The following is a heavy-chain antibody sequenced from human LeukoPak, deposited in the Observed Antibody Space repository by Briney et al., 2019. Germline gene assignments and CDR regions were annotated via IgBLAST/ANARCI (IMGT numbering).Heavy chain of an antibody. CDR1: GGSISSSSYY. CDR2: IYYSGST. Sequence: SETLSLTCTVSGGSISSSSYYWGWIRQPPGKGLEWIGSIYYSGSTYYNPSLKSRVTISVDTSKNQFSLKLSSVTAADTAVYYCARGLGGVGGQGTLVTVSS. CDR3: ARGLGGV. D-gene: IGHD3/OR15-3a*01. J-gene: IGHJ4*02. V-gene: IGHV4-39*01.